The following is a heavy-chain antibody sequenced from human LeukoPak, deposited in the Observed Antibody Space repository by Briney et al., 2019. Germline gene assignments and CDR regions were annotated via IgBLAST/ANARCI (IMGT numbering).Heavy chain of an antibody. D-gene: IGHD3-16*01. V-gene: IGHV1-46*01. J-gene: IGHJ4*02. CDR3: ASGGQTSFDY. CDR2: ISPSGGTT. Sequence: ASVKLSFKASGYTFTTYYMHWVRQAPGQGLEWMGIISPSGGTTRYTHKFQGRVTMTRDTSTGTVYMELSSLRSDDTAVYDCASGGQTSFDYWGQGTLVTVSS. CDR1: GYTFTTYY.